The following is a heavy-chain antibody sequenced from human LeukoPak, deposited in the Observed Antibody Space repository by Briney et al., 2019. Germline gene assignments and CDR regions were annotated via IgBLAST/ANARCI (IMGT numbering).Heavy chain of an antibody. J-gene: IGHJ5*02. V-gene: IGHV4-61*02. Sequence: SQTLSLTCTVSGGSISSGGYYWSWIRQPAGKGLEWIGRIYASGYTNYNPSLKSRVTISVDTSKNQFSLKLSSVTAADTAVYYCARQWGAPGWFDPWGQGTLVTVSS. D-gene: IGHD1-14*01. CDR3: ARQWGAPGWFDP. CDR2: IYASGYT. CDR1: GGSISSGGYY.